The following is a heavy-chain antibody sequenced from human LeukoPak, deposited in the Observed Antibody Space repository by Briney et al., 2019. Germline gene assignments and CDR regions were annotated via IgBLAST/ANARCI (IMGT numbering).Heavy chain of an antibody. Sequence: ASVKVSCKASGYTFTSYGISWVRQAPGQGLEWMGLISAYNGNTNYAQKLQGRVTMTTDTSTSTAYMELRSLRSDDTAVYYCARTYCSSTSCYWVFDYWGQGTLVTVSS. CDR1: GYTFTSYG. J-gene: IGHJ4*02. CDR3: ARTYCSSTSCYWVFDY. CDR2: ISAYNGNT. V-gene: IGHV1-18*04. D-gene: IGHD2-2*01.